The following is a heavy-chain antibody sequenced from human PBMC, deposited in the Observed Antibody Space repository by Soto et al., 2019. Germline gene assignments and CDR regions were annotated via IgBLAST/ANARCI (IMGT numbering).Heavy chain of an antibody. V-gene: IGHV4-38-2*01. Sequence: KASETLSLTCAVSGYSISSGYYWGWIRQPPGKGLEWIGSIYHSGSTYYNPSLKSRVTISVDTSKNRFSLKLSSVTAADTAVYYCARTAFVSDYGVDYWGQGTLVTVSS. CDR1: GYSISSGYY. CDR3: ARTAFVSDYGVDY. J-gene: IGHJ4*02. CDR2: IYHSGST. D-gene: IGHD4-17*01.